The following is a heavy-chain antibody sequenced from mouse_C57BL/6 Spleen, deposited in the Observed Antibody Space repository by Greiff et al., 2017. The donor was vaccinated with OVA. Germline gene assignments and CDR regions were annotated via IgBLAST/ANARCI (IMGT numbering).Heavy chain of an antibody. V-gene: IGHV2-2*01. D-gene: IGHD2-3*01. CDR1: GFSLTSYG. CDR3: ASDGYSFAD. J-gene: IGHJ3*01. CDR2: IWSGGST. Sequence: QVQLKQSGPGLVQPSQSLSITCTASGFSLTSYGVHWVRQSPGKGLEWLGVIWSGGSTDYNAAFISRLSISKDNSKSQVFFKMNSLQADDTAIYYCASDGYSFADWGKGTLVTVSA.